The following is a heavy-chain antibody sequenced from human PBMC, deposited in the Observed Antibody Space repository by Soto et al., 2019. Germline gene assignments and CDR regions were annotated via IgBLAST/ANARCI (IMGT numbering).Heavy chain of an antibody. V-gene: IGHV2-70*01. CDR2: IDWDDDK. CDR3: ARISYYDSSGYYSTFDY. J-gene: IGHJ4*02. Sequence: SGPTLVNPTQTLTLTCTFSGFSLSTSGMCVSWIRQPPGKALEWLALIDWDDDKYYSTSLKTRLTISKDTSKNQVVLTMTNMDPVDTATYYCARISYYDSSGYYSTFDYWGQGTLVTVSS. D-gene: IGHD3-22*01. CDR1: GFSLSTSGMC.